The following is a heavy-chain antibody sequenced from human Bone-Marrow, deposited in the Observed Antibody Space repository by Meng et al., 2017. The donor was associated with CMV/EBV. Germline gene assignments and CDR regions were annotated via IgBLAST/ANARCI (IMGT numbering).Heavy chain of an antibody. J-gene: IGHJ4*01. CDR2: ISSSSSYI. D-gene: IGHD3-10*01. V-gene: IGHV3-21*01. Sequence: GESLKISCAASGFTFSSYGMNWVRQAPGKGLEWVSSISSSSSYIYYADSVKGRFTISRDNTKNSLYLQMNSLRAEDTAVYYCARDMVRGVGLLGYWGQGTLVTVSS. CDR1: GFTFSSYG. CDR3: ARDMVRGVGLLGY.